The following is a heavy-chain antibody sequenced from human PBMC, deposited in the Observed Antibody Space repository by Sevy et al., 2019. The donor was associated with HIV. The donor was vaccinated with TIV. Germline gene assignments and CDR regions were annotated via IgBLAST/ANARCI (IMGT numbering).Heavy chain of an antibody. CDR2: IYSGGST. Sequence: GGSLRLSCAASGFTVSSNHMSWVRQAPGKGLEWVSVIYSGGSTNYADSVKGRLTISRDNSKNTLYLQMNSLRAEDTAVDYCARGPRTYCTNGVCANDVFDIWGQGTLVTVSS. J-gene: IGHJ3*02. CDR1: GFTVSSNH. D-gene: IGHD2-8*01. V-gene: IGHV3-53*01. CDR3: ARGPRTYCTNGVCANDVFDI.